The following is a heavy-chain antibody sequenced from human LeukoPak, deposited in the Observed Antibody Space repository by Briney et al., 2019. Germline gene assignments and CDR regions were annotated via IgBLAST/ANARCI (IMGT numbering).Heavy chain of an antibody. CDR2: IYTSGST. V-gene: IGHV4-61*02. Sequence: SETLSLTCSVSGGSVSSGDYHWILIRQPAGRGLEWIGRIYTSGSTNYNPSLKSRVTMSVDTSKNQFSLKLSSVTAPDTAVYYCARDTYNYGSSAYYFDYWGQGTLVTVSS. J-gene: IGHJ4*02. CDR1: GGSVSSGDYH. D-gene: IGHD5-18*01. CDR3: ARDTYNYGSSAYYFDY.